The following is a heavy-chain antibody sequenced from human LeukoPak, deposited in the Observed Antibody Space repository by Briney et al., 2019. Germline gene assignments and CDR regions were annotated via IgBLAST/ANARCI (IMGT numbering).Heavy chain of an antibody. D-gene: IGHD3-22*01. Sequence: ESSQTLSLTCTVSGGSIRSGGYYWSWIRQPPGKGLEWIGYIYYSGSTYYNPSLKSRVTISVDTSKNQFSLKLSSVTAADTAVYYCARAKIVVVQLDYWGQGALVTVSS. CDR2: IYYSGST. J-gene: IGHJ4*02. CDR1: GGSIRSGGYY. CDR3: ARAKIVVVQLDY. V-gene: IGHV4-31*03.